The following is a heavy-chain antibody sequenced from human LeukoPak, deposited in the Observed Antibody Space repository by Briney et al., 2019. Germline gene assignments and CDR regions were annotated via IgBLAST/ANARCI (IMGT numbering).Heavy chain of an antibody. CDR2: IYWSGVRI. J-gene: IGHJ3*02. V-gene: IGHV3-21*01. CDR1: GFTFSSYS. Sequence: GGSLRLSCAASGFTFSSYSMNWVRQVPGKGLEWVSGIYWSGVRIDYADSVKGRFTTSRDNAKNSLYLQMNSLRAEDTAVYYCARETVEVVTDAFDIWGQGTMVTVSS. D-gene: IGHD3-22*01. CDR3: ARETVEVVTDAFDI.